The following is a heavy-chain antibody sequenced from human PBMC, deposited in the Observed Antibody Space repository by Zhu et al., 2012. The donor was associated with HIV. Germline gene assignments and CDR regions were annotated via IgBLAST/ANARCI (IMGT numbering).Heavy chain of an antibody. CDR3: ASTTISPAGXHYYYYIDV. Sequence: QVQLQESGPGLVKPSQTLSLTCTMSGGSISSSDYYWSWIRQPPGKGLEWIGVHLLQWEHLLQSVPQESSYHISRHAQDQFSLNLNSVTAADTAVYYCASTTISPAGXHYYYYIDVWARDRRSPSP. CDR2: LLQWEH. D-gene: IGHD6-13*01. CDR1: GGSISSSDYY. V-gene: IGHV4-30-4*08. J-gene: IGHJ6*03.